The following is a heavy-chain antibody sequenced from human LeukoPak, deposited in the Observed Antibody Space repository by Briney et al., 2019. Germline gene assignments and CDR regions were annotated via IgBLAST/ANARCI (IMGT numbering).Heavy chain of an antibody. D-gene: IGHD3-9*01. CDR2: IIPIFGTA. CDR3: AQATYYDISFLDY. V-gene: IGHV1-69*13. J-gene: IGHJ4*02. CDR1: GGTFSSYA. Sequence: SVKVSCKASGGTFSSYATSWVRQAPGQGLEWMGGIIPIFGTANYAQKFQGRVTITADESMSTAYMELSSLRSEDMAVYYCAQATYYDISFLDYWGQGTLVTVSS.